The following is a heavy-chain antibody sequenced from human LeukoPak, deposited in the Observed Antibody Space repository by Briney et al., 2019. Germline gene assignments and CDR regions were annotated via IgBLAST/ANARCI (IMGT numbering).Heavy chain of an antibody. CDR3: AKGSEYYYYGMDV. J-gene: IGHJ6*02. V-gene: IGHV3-23*01. Sequence: PGGALRLSRGTSGFPFSNHALSWVRQAPGKGLEWVPAISGSGGSTYYADSVKGRFTISRDNSKNTLYLQMNSLRAEDTAVYYCAKGSEYYYYGMDVWGQGTTVTVSS. CDR1: GFPFSNHA. CDR2: ISGSGGST.